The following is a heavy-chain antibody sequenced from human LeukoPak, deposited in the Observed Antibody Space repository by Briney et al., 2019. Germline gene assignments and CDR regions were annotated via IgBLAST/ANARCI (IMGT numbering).Heavy chain of an antibody. Sequence: SQTLSPTCTVSGGSISSGSYYWSWIRQPAGKGLEWIGRIYTSGSTNYNPSLKSRDTISVDTSKNQFSLKLSSVTAADTAMYYCAKSNGYGLIDYWGQGTLVTVSS. CDR3: AKSNGYGLIDY. CDR2: IYTSGST. CDR1: GGSISSGSYY. J-gene: IGHJ4*02. V-gene: IGHV4-61*02. D-gene: IGHD5-12*01.